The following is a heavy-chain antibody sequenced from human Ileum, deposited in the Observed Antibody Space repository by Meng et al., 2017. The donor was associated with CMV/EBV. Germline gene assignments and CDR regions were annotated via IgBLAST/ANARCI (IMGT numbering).Heavy chain of an antibody. J-gene: IGHJ5*02. CDR3: VPYSGSSFRFDP. CDR2: IKFNSGVT. D-gene: IGHD5-12*01. Sequence: ASVKVSCKASGYTFTDYFIQWMRQAPGQGLEWMGWIKFNSGVTNYAQKFQGRVTMTRDTSVSTAYIELNSLRSDDTAVYYCVPYSGSSFRFDPWGQGTQVTGSS. V-gene: IGHV1-2*02. CDR1: GYTFTDYF.